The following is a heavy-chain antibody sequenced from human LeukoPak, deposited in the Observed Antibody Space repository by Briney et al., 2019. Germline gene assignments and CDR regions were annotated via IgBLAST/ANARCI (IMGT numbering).Heavy chain of an antibody. CDR1: GGSISSYY. J-gene: IGHJ4*02. CDR3: ARAGRGVVGATLFDY. CDR2: IYYSGST. V-gene: IGHV4-59*01. D-gene: IGHD1-26*01. Sequence: SETLSLTCTVSGGSISSYYWSWIRQPPGKGLEWIGYIYYSGSTNYNPSLKSRVTISVDTSKNQFSLKLSSVTAADTAVYYCARAGRGVVGATLFDYWGQGTLVTVSS.